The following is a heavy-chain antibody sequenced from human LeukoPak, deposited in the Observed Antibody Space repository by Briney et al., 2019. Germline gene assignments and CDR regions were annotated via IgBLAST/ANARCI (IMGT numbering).Heavy chain of an antibody. Sequence: ETLSLTCTVSGGSISSSSYYWGWIRQPPGKGLEWIGSIYYSGSTYYNPSLKSRVTISVDTSKNQFSLKLSSVTAADTAVYYCARLQQVPAADDAFDIWGQGTMVTVSS. CDR3: ARLQQVPAADDAFDI. CDR1: GGSISSSSYY. CDR2: IYYSGST. J-gene: IGHJ3*02. V-gene: IGHV4-39*01. D-gene: IGHD2-2*01.